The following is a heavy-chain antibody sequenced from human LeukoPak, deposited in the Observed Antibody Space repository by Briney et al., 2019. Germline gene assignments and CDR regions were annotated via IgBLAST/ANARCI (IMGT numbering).Heavy chain of an antibody. J-gene: IGHJ4*02. Sequence: ASVKVSCTASGYTFTGYYMHWVRQVPGQGLEWMGWINPNSGGTNYAQKFQGRVTMTRDTSISTAYMELSRLRSDDTAGYYCARGRSREDIVVVVAAYYFDYWGQGTLVTVSS. D-gene: IGHD2-15*01. CDR3: ARGRSREDIVVVVAAYYFDY. CDR2: INPNSGGT. V-gene: IGHV1-2*02. CDR1: GYTFTGYY.